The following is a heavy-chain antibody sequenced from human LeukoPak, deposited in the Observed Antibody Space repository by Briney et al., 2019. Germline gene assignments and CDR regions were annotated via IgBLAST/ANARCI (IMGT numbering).Heavy chain of an antibody. CDR1: GGFISSYY. Sequence: SETLSLTCSVSGGFISSYYWSWIRQPPGKGLEWIGYIYYSGSTNYNPSLKSRVTISVDTSKNQFSLKLSSVTAADTAVYYCATRGTKTYYYDYWGQGTLVTVSS. D-gene: IGHD5-24*01. CDR2: IYYSGST. CDR3: ATRGTKTYYYDY. J-gene: IGHJ4*02. V-gene: IGHV4-59*01.